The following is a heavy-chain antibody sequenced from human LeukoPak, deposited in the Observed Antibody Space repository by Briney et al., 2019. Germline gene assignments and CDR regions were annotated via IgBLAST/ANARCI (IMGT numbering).Heavy chain of an antibody. CDR1: GFTFTNAW. Sequence: PGGSLRLSCAASGFTFTNAWMSWVRQAAGKGLEWVGRIKSKTDGGTTDYAAPVKGRFTISRDDSKNTLYLQMNSLKTEDTAVYYCTTEVTMIVVVITTRGYFDYWGQGTLVTVSS. V-gene: IGHV3-15*01. CDR3: TTEVTMIVVVITTRGYFDY. D-gene: IGHD3-22*01. CDR2: IKSKTDGGTT. J-gene: IGHJ4*02.